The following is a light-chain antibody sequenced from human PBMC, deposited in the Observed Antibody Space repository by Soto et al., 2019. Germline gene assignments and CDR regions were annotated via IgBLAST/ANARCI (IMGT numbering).Light chain of an antibody. CDR3: SSYSSSSTV. CDR1: SSDIGHYDY. CDR2: HVT. J-gene: IGLJ1*01. Sequence: LTQPASLSWSPGQSVPNSFAGSSSDIGHYDYVSWYQQHPGKAPKLMIYHVTYRPSGVSNRYSGSKSGNTASLTISGLQAEDEADYYCSSYSSSSTVFGTGTKSPS. V-gene: IGLV2-14*03.